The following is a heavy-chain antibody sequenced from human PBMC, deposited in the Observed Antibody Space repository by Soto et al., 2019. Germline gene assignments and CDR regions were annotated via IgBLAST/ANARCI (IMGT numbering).Heavy chain of an antibody. CDR2: IWYDGSNK. J-gene: IGHJ6*04. D-gene: IGHD5-18*01. CDR3: ERESTKQLWLSYYYYYGMDV. CDR1: GFTFSSYG. Sequence: GGSLRLSCAASGFTFSSYGMHWVRQAPGKGLEWVAVIWYDGSNKYYADSVKGRFTISRDNSKNTLYLQMNSLRAEDTAVYYCERESTKQLWLSYYYYYGMDVWGKGTTVTVSS. V-gene: IGHV3-33*01.